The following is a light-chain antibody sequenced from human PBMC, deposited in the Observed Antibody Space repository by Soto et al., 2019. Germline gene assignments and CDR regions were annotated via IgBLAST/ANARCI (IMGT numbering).Light chain of an antibody. CDR1: SSDVGSYNL. J-gene: IGLJ1*01. V-gene: IGLV2-23*02. CDR3: CSYAGSSTLDV. Sequence: QSVLTQPASVSGSPGQSITISCTGTSSDVGSYNLVSWYQQHPGKAPKLMIYEVSKRPSGVSNRFSGSKSGNTASLTISGLQAEDEADYYCCSYAGSSTLDVFGPGTKLTVL. CDR2: EVS.